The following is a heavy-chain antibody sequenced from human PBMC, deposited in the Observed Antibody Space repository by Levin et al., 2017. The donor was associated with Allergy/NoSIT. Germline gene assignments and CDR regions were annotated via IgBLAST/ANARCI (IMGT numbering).Heavy chain of an antibody. CDR3: ARDASGSYNYDYGMDV. Sequence: AGGSLRLSCAASGFTFSSYAMHWVRQAPGKGLEWVAVISYDGSNKYYADSVKGRFTISRDNSKNTLYLQMNSLRAEDTAVYYCARDASGSYNYDYGMDVWGQGTTVTVSS. D-gene: IGHD1-26*01. CDR1: GFTFSSYA. CDR2: ISYDGSNK. J-gene: IGHJ6*02. V-gene: IGHV3-30-3*01.